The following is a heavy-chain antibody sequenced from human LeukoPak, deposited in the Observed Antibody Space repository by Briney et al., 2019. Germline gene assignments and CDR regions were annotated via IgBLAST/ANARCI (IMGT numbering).Heavy chain of an antibody. CDR1: GGTFSSYA. D-gene: IGHD2-2*01. Sequence: ASVKVSCKASGGTFSSYAISWVRQAPGQGLEWMGRIIPILGIANYAQKFQGRVTITADKSTSTAYMELSSLRSEDTAVYYCARGSPIVVVPAASPYYYYGMDVWGQGTTVTVSS. V-gene: IGHV1-69*04. CDR3: ARGSPIVVVPAASPYYYYGMDV. J-gene: IGHJ6*02. CDR2: IIPILGIA.